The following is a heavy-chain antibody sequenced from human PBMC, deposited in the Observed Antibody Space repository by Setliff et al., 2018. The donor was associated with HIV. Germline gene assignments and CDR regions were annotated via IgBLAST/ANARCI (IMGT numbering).Heavy chain of an antibody. Sequence: PSETLSLTCSVSNGSINGYYWTWIRQPPGKGLEWIGYISHTGSTNFNPSLKSRVSMSVDLSKNQFSLHLVSVTAADTAVYFCARHYGPGFLGWLSLDSWFDPWGQGTLVTVSS. D-gene: IGHD3-3*01. CDR3: ARHYGPGFLGWLSLDSWFDP. CDR1: NGSINGYY. V-gene: IGHV4-59*08. CDR2: ISHTGST. J-gene: IGHJ5*02.